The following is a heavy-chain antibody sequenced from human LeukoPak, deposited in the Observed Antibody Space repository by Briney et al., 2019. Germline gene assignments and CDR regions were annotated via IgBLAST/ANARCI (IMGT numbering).Heavy chain of an antibody. J-gene: IGHJ4*02. CDR1: GFTFSSYS. Sequence: GGSLRLSCAASGFTFSSYSMNWVRQAPGKGLEWVSSISSSSYIYYADSVKGRFTISRDNAKNSLYLQMNSLRAEDTAVYYCARVTVGAEYFDYWGQGTLVTVSS. CDR2: ISSSSYI. D-gene: IGHD1-26*01. CDR3: ARVTVGAEYFDY. V-gene: IGHV3-21*01.